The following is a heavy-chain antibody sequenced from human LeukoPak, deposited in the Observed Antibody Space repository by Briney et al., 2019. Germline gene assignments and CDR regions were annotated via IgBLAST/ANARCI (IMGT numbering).Heavy chain of an antibody. J-gene: IGHJ3*02. Sequence: SETLSLPCTVSGVSITSYYWSWIRQPPGRGLEWIAYSGNANYNPSLKSRVTISVDTSKNQFSLKLTSVTAADTAFYYCARGYYGSGTSNGFDIWGQGTMVTVSS. D-gene: IGHD3-10*01. CDR2: SGNA. V-gene: IGHV4-59*01. CDR1: GVSITSYY. CDR3: ARGYYGSGTSNGFDI.